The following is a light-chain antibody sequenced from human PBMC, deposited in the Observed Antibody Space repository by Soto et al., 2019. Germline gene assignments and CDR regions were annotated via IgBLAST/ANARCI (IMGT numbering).Light chain of an antibody. J-gene: IGLJ1*01. CDR1: SSDVGSYNL. CDR3: CAYAGSSTFPYV. V-gene: IGLV2-23*03. CDR2: EGS. Sequence: QSALTQPASVSGSPGQSITISCTGTSSDVGSYNLVSWYQQHPGKAPKLMIYEGSKRPSGVSNRFSGSKSGNTASLTITGRQAEDEADYYCCAYAGSSTFPYVFGTGTKLTVL.